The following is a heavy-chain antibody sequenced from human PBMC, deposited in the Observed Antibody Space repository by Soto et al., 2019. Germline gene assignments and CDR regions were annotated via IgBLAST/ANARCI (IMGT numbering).Heavy chain of an antibody. CDR3: ARRRKDYDILTGYHNNYFDY. CDR2: IYYSGST. CDR1: GGSISSGGYY. D-gene: IGHD3-9*01. V-gene: IGHV4-31*03. J-gene: IGHJ4*02. Sequence: QVQLQESGPGLVKPSQTLSLTCTVSGGSISSGGYYWSWIRQHPGKGLEWIGYIYYSGSTYYNPSLKSRVTISVDTSKNQFSLKLSSVTAADTAVYYCARRRKDYDILTGYHNNYFDYWGQGTLVTVSS.